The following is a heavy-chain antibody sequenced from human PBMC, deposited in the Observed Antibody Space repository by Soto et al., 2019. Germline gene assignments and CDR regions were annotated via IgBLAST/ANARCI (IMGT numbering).Heavy chain of an antibody. V-gene: IGHV3-33*01. J-gene: IGHJ1*01. Sequence: GGSLRLSCAASGFTFSSYGMHWVRQAPGKGLEWVAVIWYDGSNKYYADSVKGRFTISRDNSKNTLYLQMNSLRAEDTAVYYCARDLDPRTEYFQHWGQGTLVTAPQ. CDR2: IWYDGSNK. CDR3: ARDLDPRTEYFQH. CDR1: GFTFSSYG.